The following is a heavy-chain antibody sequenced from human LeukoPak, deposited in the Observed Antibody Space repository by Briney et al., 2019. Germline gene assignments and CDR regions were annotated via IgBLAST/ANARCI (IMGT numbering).Heavy chain of an antibody. CDR3: ARGAWTAYYFDY. CDR1: GFTFSNYA. V-gene: IGHV3-30-3*01. Sequence: GGSLRLSCAASGFTFSNYAMHWVRQAPGKGLEWVALMSYDGSSKYYADSVKGRFTISRDNAKNTLYLQMNSLRAEDTAVYYCARGAWTAYYFDYWGQGTLVTVSS. J-gene: IGHJ4*02. D-gene: IGHD3/OR15-3a*01. CDR2: MSYDGSSK.